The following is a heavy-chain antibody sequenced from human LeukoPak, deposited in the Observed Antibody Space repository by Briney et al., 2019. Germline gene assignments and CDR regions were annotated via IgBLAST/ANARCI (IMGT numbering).Heavy chain of an antibody. CDR2: ISSSSSYI. J-gene: IGHJ5*02. CDR3: VRDPIAQKWFDP. D-gene: IGHD2-21*01. CDR1: GFTFSSYS. Sequence: PGGSLRLSCAASGFTFSSYSMNWVRQAPGKGLEWVSSISSSSSYIYYADSVKGRFTISRDNAKNSLYLQMNSLRAEDTAVYYCVRDPIAQKWFDPWGQGTLVTVSS. V-gene: IGHV3-21*01.